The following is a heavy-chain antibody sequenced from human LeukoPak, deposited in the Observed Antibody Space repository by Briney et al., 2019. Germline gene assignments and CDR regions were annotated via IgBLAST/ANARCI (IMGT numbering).Heavy chain of an antibody. V-gene: IGHV3-23*01. Sequence: GGSLRLSCAASGFTFSTYAMTWVRQAPGKGLEWVSAISGSGGSTYYADSVKGRFTISRDNAENSLYLQMNSLRAEDTALYYCAKGTDIDDAFDIWGQGTMVTVSS. CDR1: GFTFSTYA. CDR3: AKGTDIDDAFDI. CDR2: ISGSGGST. J-gene: IGHJ3*02.